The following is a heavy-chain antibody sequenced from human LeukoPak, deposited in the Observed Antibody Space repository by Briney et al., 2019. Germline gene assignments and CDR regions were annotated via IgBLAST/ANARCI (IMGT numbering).Heavy chain of an antibody. CDR1: GFTFSTYR. CDR2: IKQDGSEK. V-gene: IGHV3-7*01. CDR3: ASFYDSSGFDAFDI. J-gene: IGHJ3*02. Sequence: PGGSLRLSCAASGFTFSTYRMSWVRQAPGKGLEWVANIKQDGSEKHYVDSVKGRFTISRDNAKNSLYLQVNSLRAEDTAVYYCASFYDSSGFDAFDIWGQGTMVTVSS. D-gene: IGHD3-22*01.